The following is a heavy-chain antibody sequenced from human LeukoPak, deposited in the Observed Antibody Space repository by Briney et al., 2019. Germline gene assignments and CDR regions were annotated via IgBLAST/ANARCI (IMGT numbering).Heavy chain of an antibody. J-gene: IGHJ4*02. Sequence: LSLTCTVSGGSISSSSYYWGWIRQAPGKGLEWVSYISSGGSTIYYADSVKGRFTISRDNTKNSLYLQMNSLRAEDTAVYYCARGGRDYDSSGYYDYWGQGTLVTVSS. V-gene: IGHV3-11*01. CDR3: ARGGRDYDSSGYYDY. CDR2: ISSGGSTI. CDR1: GGSISSSSYY. D-gene: IGHD3-22*01.